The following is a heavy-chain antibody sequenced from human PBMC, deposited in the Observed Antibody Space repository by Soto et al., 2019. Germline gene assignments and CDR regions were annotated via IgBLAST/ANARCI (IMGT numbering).Heavy chain of an antibody. J-gene: IGHJ5*02. V-gene: IGHV4-4*07. D-gene: IGHD1-1*01. CDR3: VRDGTKTLRDWFDP. CDR2: IYATGTT. CDR1: GASISGFY. Sequence: SETPSLTCTVSGASISGFYWSWIRKSAGKGLEWIGRIYATGTTDYNPSLKSRVMMSVDTSKKQFSLKLRSVTAADTAVYYCVRDGTKTLRDWFDPWGQGISVTVSS.